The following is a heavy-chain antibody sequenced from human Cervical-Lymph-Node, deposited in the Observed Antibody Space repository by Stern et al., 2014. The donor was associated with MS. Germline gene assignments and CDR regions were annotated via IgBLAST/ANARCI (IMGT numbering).Heavy chain of an antibody. CDR2: TSYDGSDE. V-gene: IGHV3-30*18. D-gene: IGHD2-15*01. Sequence: VQLVESGGGVVQPGRSLRLSCEASGFTFSHYGMHWVRQAPGKGLEWVAVTSYDGSDESYVDSVKGRFTSSRDNSKNTLYLQMNSLRAEDTAVYYCAKEGCSGGTCYGLDSWGQGALVTVSS. CDR3: AKEGCSGGTCYGLDS. J-gene: IGHJ4*02. CDR1: GFTFSHYG.